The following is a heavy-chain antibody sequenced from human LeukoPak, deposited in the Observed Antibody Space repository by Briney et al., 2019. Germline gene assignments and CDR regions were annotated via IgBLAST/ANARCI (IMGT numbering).Heavy chain of an antibody. Sequence: SSVKVSCKASGYTFTGYYMHWVRQAPAQGLEWMGWINPNSGGTNYAQKFQGRVTMTRDTSISTAYMELSRLRSDNTAVYYCARVYSSGYYYTFGFDYWGQGTLVTVSS. CDR1: GYTFTGYY. D-gene: IGHD3-22*01. J-gene: IGHJ4*02. CDR3: ARVYSSGYYYTFGFDY. V-gene: IGHV1-2*02. CDR2: INPNSGGT.